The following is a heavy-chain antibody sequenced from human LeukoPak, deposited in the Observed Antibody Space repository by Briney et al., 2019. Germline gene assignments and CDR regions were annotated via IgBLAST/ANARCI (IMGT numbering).Heavy chain of an antibody. V-gene: IGHV3-30*02. CDR3: APLISY. Sequence: GGSLRLSCATSGFIFSNYGMHWVRQAPGKGLEWVAFIRSDGSDKYYADSVKGRFTISRDNSKNSLYLQMNSLRAEDTAVYYCAPLISYWGQGTLVTVSS. CDR1: GFIFSNYG. J-gene: IGHJ4*02. D-gene: IGHD2-8*01. CDR2: IRSDGSDK.